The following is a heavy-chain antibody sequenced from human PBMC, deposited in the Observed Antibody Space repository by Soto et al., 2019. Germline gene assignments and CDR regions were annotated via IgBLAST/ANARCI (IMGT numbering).Heavy chain of an antibody. J-gene: IGHJ4*02. V-gene: IGHV3-48*01. CDR2: ISSSSSTI. CDR3: ARARLVAYFDH. CDR1: GFNFSSYS. D-gene: IGHD2-15*01. Sequence: EVQLVECGGGLVQPGGSLRLSCAASGFNFSSYSMNWVSQAPEKGLEWVSYISSSSSTIYYADSVKGRFTISRDNAKNSLHLQTNCLRAEDTAVYYCARARLVAYFDHWGQGTLVTVSS.